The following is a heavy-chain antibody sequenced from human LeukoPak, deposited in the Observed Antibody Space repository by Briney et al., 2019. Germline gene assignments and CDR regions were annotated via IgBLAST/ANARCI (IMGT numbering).Heavy chain of an antibody. CDR1: GFTFSSYW. CDR2: IKQDGSEK. J-gene: IGHJ4*02. CDR3: AKDGGEGLGRTDYSDY. D-gene: IGHD3-10*01. V-gene: IGHV3-7*01. Sequence: GGSLRLSCAASGFTFSSYWMSWVRQAPGKGLEWVANIKQDGSEKYYVDSVKGRFTISRDNSRNTLYLQMNSLRADDTALYYCAKDGGEGLGRTDYSDYWGQGTLVTVSS.